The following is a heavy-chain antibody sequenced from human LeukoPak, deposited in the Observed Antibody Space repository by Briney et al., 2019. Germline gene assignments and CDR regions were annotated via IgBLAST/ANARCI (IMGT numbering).Heavy chain of an antibody. CDR1: GYSISTGYY. Sequence: PSETLSLTCTVSGYSISTGYYWDWIRQPPGKGLEWIGSIYYSGSTYYNPSLKSRVTISVDTSKNQFSLKLSSVTAADTAVYYCARMGARSSGFKDALDIWGQGTMVTVSS. V-gene: IGHV4-38-2*02. CDR2: IYYSGST. D-gene: IGHD6-19*01. J-gene: IGHJ3*02. CDR3: ARMGARSSGFKDALDI.